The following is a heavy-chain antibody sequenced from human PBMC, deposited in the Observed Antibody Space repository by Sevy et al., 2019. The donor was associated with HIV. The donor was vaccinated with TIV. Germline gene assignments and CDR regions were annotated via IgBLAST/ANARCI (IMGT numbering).Heavy chain of an antibody. CDR2: ITRNSYEAYGGTT. V-gene: IGHV3-49*03. CDR3: TRGLATADTPEYYFDY. D-gene: IGHD5-12*01. CDR1: GFTFDDYA. Sequence: GESLKISCTTSGFTFDDYAMSWFRQAPGKGLEWVAFITRNSYEAYGGTTDYDASVKGRFIISRDDSKSIAYLQMNSLKTEDTAVYYCTRGLATADTPEYYFDYWGQGILVTVSS. J-gene: IGHJ4*02.